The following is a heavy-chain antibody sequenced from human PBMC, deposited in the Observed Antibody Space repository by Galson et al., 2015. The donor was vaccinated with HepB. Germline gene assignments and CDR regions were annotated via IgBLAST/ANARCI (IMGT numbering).Heavy chain of an antibody. CDR2: IIPIFGTA. V-gene: IGHV1-69*13. CDR3: ARDGGNWRPGVFDY. D-gene: IGHD3-16*01. CDR1: GGTFSSYA. Sequence: SVKVSCKASGGTFSSYAINWVRQAPGQGLEWMGGIIPIFGTANYAQKFQGRVTITADESTSTAYMELSSLRSEDTAVYYCARDGGNWRPGVFDYWGQGTLVTVSS. J-gene: IGHJ4*02.